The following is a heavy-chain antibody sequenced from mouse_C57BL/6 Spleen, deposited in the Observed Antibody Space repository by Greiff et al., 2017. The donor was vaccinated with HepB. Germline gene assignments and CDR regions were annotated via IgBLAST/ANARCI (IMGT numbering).Heavy chain of an antibody. CDR2: IDPNSGGT. CDR1: GYTFTSYW. Sequence: QVQLQQPGAELVKPGASVKLSCKASGYTFTSYWMHWVKQRPGRGLEWIGGIDPNSGGTKYNEKFKSKATLTVDKPSSTAYMQLSSLTSEDSAVYYCARSGDGYYDWYFDVWGTGTTVTVSS. D-gene: IGHD2-3*01. V-gene: IGHV1-72*01. CDR3: ARSGDGYYDWYFDV. J-gene: IGHJ1*03.